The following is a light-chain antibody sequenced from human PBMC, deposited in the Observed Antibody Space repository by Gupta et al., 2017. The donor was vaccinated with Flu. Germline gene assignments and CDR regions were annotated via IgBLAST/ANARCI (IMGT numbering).Light chain of an antibody. CDR1: QSVRSNY. V-gene: IGKV3-20*01. CDR2: GAS. CDR3: QQYGTSPQIT. Sequence: EILLTQTPVTLSLSPGERAALSCRASQSVRSNYLAWYQQKAGQAPRLLIWGASNRATGIPDRFSGGGSGTDFTLTIGRLEPEDSAVYYCQQYGTSPQITFGQGTRLEIK. J-gene: IGKJ5*01.